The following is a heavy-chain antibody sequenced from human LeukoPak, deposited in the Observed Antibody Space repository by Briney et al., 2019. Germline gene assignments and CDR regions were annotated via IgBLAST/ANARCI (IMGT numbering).Heavy chain of an antibody. CDR2: IKSKTDGGTT. Sequence: GGSLRLSCAASGFTFSNAWMSWVRQAPGKGLEWVGRIKSKTDGGTTDYAAPVKGRFTISRDDSKNTLYLQMNGLKTEDTAVYYCTTDPGDDFWSGYPYWGQGTLVTVSS. J-gene: IGHJ4*02. D-gene: IGHD3-3*01. CDR1: GFTFSNAW. CDR3: TTDPGDDFWSGYPY. V-gene: IGHV3-15*01.